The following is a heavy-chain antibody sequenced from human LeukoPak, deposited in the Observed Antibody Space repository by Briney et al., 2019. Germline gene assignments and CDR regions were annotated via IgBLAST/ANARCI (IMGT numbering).Heavy chain of an antibody. Sequence: ASVKVSCKASGGTFSSYAISRVRQAPGQGLEWMGGIIPIFGTANYAQKFQGRVTITADESTSTAYMELSSLRSEDTAVYYCARGLRSGSYLYYFDYWGQGTLATVSS. D-gene: IGHD3-10*01. CDR3: ARGLRSGSYLYYFDY. J-gene: IGHJ4*02. V-gene: IGHV1-69*13. CDR2: IIPIFGTA. CDR1: GGTFSSYA.